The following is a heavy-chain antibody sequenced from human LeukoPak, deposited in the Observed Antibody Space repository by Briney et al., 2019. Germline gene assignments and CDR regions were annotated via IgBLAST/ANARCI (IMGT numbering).Heavy chain of an antibody. D-gene: IGHD2-2*01. CDR3: ARAGSNSGFNWFDP. J-gene: IGHJ5*02. V-gene: IGHV5-51*01. CDR1: GYSFITHW. Sequence: GESLKISCKGSGYSFITHWIAWVRQMPGKGLEWMGIIYPGDSDTRYSPSFQGQVTISADRSITTAYLQWSSLKASDTAMYYCARAGSNSGFNWFDPWGQGTLVTVSS. CDR2: IYPGDSDT.